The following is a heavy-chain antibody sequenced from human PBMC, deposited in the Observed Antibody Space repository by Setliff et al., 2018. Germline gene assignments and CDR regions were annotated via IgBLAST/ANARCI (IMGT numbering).Heavy chain of an antibody. V-gene: IGHV4-39*07. CDR3: ASRATYYNVWSGYYLY. Sequence: SETLSLTCTVSGGSISSSSYYWGWIRQPPGKGLEWIGSIYYSGSTYYNPSLKIRVTISVDASKNQFSLKLSSVTAADTAVYYCASRATYYNVWSGYYLYWGQGTLVTVSS. D-gene: IGHD3-3*01. CDR1: GGSISSSSYY. J-gene: IGHJ4*02. CDR2: IYYSGST.